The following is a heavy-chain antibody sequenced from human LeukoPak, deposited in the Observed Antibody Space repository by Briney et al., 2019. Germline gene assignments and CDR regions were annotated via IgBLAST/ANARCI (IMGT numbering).Heavy chain of an antibody. D-gene: IGHD3-9*01. J-gene: IGHJ5*02. Sequence: PSETLFLTCTVSGGSISNYYWNWIRQPPARGLEWIGYIYYIGSTNYNPSLMSQVTISVDTSKNQFSLKLNSVTAADTAVYYCARGGLFSTDNWFDPWGQGNLVTVSS. V-gene: IGHV4-59*01. CDR3: ARGGLFSTDNWFDP. CDR1: GGSISNYY. CDR2: IYYIGST.